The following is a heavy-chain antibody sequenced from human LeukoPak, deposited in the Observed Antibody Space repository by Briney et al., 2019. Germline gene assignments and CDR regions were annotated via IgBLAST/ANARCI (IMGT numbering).Heavy chain of an antibody. CDR1: GGSISSYY. V-gene: IGHV4-59*08. Sequence: SETLSLTCTVSGGSISSYYWSWIRQPPGKGLEWIGYIYYSGSTNYNPSLKSRVTISVDTSKNQFSLKLSSVTAADTAVYYCARHSEAVAAGEDAFDIWGQGTMVTVSS. CDR2: IYYSGST. D-gene: IGHD6-19*01. CDR3: ARHSEAVAAGEDAFDI. J-gene: IGHJ3*02.